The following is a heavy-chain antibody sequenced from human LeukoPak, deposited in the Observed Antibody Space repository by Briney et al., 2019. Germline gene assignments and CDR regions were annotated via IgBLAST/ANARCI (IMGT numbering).Heavy chain of an antibody. J-gene: IGHJ4*02. CDR3: AKLLYYYDSSQPY. Sequence: PGGSLRLSCAASGFTFSNNGIHWVRQAPGKGLEWVAVISYDGSYIYYADSVKGRFTISRDNSKNTLYLQMNSLRAEDTAVYYCAKLLYYYDSSQPYWGQGTLVTVSS. V-gene: IGHV3-30*18. CDR1: GFTFSNNG. D-gene: IGHD3-22*01. CDR2: ISYDGSYI.